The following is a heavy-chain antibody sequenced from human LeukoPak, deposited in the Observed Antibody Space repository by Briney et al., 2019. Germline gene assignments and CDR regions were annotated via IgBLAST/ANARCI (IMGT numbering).Heavy chain of an antibody. CDR2: IIPIPGIA. V-gene: IGHV1-69*04. CDR1: GGTFSTYA. J-gene: IGHJ4*02. D-gene: IGHD2-2*01. CDR3: ARTTLVDGPYYFDY. Sequence: SVKVSCKASGGTFSTYAISWVRQAPGQGLEWMGRIIPIPGIANYAQKFQGRVTITADKSTSTAYMELSGLRSEDTAVYYCARTTLVDGPYYFDYWGQGTLVTVSS.